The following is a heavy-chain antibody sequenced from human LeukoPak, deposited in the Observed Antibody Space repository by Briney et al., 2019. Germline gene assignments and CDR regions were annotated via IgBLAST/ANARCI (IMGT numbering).Heavy chain of an antibody. Sequence: SVKVSCKASGGTFSSYAISWVRQAPGQGLEWMGGNIPIFGTANYAQKFQGRVTITADESTSTAYMELSSLRSEDTAVYYCARADYYDSSGYNPAAFDIWGQGTMVTVSS. CDR2: NIPIFGTA. CDR1: GGTFSSYA. V-gene: IGHV1-69*13. J-gene: IGHJ3*02. CDR3: ARADYYDSSGYNPAAFDI. D-gene: IGHD3-22*01.